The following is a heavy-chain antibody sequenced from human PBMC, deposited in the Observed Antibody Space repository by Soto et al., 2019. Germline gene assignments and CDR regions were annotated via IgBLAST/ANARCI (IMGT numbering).Heavy chain of an antibody. CDR2: IIPIFGTA. CDR3: ATRYSSGWYYFDY. CDR1: GGTFSSYA. Sequence: SVKVSCNSSGGTFSSYAISLVRQAPGQGLEWMGGIIPIFGTANYAQKFQGRVTITADESTSTAYMELSSLRSEDTAVYYCATRYSSGWYYFDYWGQGTLVTVSS. J-gene: IGHJ4*02. V-gene: IGHV1-69*13. D-gene: IGHD6-19*01.